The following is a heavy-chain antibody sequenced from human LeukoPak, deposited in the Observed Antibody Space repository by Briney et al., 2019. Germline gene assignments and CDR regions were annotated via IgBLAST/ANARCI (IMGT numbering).Heavy chain of an antibody. J-gene: IGHJ3*02. CDR2: ISSSGSTI. Sequence: LAGGSLRLSCAASGFTFSFYGMNWVRQAPGKGLEWVSYISSSGSTIYYADSVKGRFTISRDNAKNSLYLQMNSLRAEDTAVYYCARTGYCSSTSCYADAFDIWGQGTMVTVSS. D-gene: IGHD2-2*01. CDR3: ARTGYCSSTSCYADAFDI. V-gene: IGHV3-48*03. CDR1: GFTFSFYG.